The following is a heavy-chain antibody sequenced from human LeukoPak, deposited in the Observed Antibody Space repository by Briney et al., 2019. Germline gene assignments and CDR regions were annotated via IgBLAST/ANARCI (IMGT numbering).Heavy chain of an antibody. J-gene: IGHJ4*02. D-gene: IGHD3-22*01. CDR3: ARHRGSGYPYFDY. V-gene: IGHV4-59*01. Sequence: SGTLSLTCTVSGGSINNYYWSWIRQPPGKGLEWIGYIYYSGSTNYNPSLKSRVTISVDTSKNQLSLKMSTLTAADTAVYYCARHRGSGYPYFDYWGQGTLVTVSS. CDR2: IYYSGST. CDR1: GGSINNYY.